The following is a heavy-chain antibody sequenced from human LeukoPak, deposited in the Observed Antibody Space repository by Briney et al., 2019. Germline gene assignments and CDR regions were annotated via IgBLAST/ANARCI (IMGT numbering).Heavy chain of an antibody. D-gene: IGHD2-15*01. CDR3: VREDRSCYYY. V-gene: IGHV3-7*03. J-gene: IGHJ4*02. CDR1: GFSFSSWW. CDR2: INQDGNEK. Sequence: GGSLRLSCAASGFSFSSWWMSSVRQAPGKGLEWVANINQDGNEKYYVDSVKGRFTISRDNDRNSLYLQMNSLRAEDTAVYYCVREDRSCYYYWGQGTLVTVSS.